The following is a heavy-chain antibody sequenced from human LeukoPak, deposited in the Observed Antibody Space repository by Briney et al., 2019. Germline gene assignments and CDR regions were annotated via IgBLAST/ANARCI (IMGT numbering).Heavy chain of an antibody. D-gene: IGHD3-9*01. CDR1: GFTFSSYE. CDR2: ISSSGSTI. V-gene: IGHV3-48*03. Sequence: GGSLRLSCAASGFTFSSYEMNWVRQAPGKGLEWVSYISSSGSTIYYADSVKGRFTISRDNSKNTLYLQMNSLRAEDTAVYYCAREHVTGYGYYYGMDVWGKGTTVTVSS. CDR3: AREHVTGYGYYYGMDV. J-gene: IGHJ6*04.